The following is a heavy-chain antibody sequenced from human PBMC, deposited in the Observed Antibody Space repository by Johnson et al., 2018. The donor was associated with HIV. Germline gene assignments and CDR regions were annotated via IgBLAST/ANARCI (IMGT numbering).Heavy chain of an antibody. CDR1: GFTFSNAW. CDR2: IKSKTDGGTT. CDR3: TTVGGILGTYAFDI. D-gene: IGHD2-8*02. V-gene: IGHV3-15*01. J-gene: IGHJ3*02. Sequence: MQLVESGGGLVKPGGSLRLSCAASGFTFSNAWMSWVRQAPGKGLEWVGRIKSKTDGGTTDYAAPVKGRFTISRDDSKNTLYLQMNSLKTEDTALYYCTTVGGILGTYAFDIWGQGTMVTVSS.